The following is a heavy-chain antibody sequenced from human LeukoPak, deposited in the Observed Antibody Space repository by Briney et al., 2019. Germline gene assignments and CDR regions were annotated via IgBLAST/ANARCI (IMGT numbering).Heavy chain of an antibody. CDR3: ARVYYGDYAFDAFDI. CDR2: INPSGGST. V-gene: IGHV1-46*01. Sequence: ASVKVSCKASGYTFTSYYMHWVRQAPGQGLEWMGIINPSGGSTSYAQKFQGRVTMTRDTSTSTVYMELSSLRSEDTAVHYCARVYYGDYAFDAFDIWGQGTMVTVSS. D-gene: IGHD4-17*01. CDR1: GYTFTSYY. J-gene: IGHJ3*02.